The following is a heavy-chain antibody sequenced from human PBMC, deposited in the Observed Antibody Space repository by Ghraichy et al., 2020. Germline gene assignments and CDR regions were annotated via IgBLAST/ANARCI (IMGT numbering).Heavy chain of an antibody. Sequence: SQTLSLTCGISGDSVSDNTAAWNWIRQSPSRGLEWLGRTYFRSKWNNHYAISVQSRITIKPDTSKNQISLQLNSVTSEDTAVYYCTRALYYNDGGGYFSFDSWGPGTLVTVSS. CDR3: TRALYYNDGGGYFSFDS. J-gene: IGHJ4*02. CDR1: GDSVSDNTAA. D-gene: IGHD3-22*01. V-gene: IGHV6-1*01. CDR2: TYFRSKWNN.